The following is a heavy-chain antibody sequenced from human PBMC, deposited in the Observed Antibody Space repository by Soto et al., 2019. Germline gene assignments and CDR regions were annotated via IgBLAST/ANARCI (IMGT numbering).Heavy chain of an antibody. V-gene: IGHV1-18*01. J-gene: IGHJ6*03. CDR3: ASALVVVAVPMDV. Sequence: ASVKVSCKASGYTFTSYGISWVRRAPGQGLEWMGWISAYNGNTNYAQKLQGRVTMTTDTSTSTAYMELRSLRSDDTAVYYSASALVVVAVPMDVWSKGTTVTVSS. CDR1: GYTFTSYG. CDR2: ISAYNGNT. D-gene: IGHD2-15*01.